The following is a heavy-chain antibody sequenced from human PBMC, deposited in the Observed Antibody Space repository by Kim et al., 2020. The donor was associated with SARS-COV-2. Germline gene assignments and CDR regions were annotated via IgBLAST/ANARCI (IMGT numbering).Heavy chain of an antibody. CDR3: ARTTLPFYDYVWGRHRYLFDY. D-gene: IGHD3-16*02. Sequence: SETLSLTCTVSGDSISRYDWSWIRQPPGKGLEWIGYIYNSGSTNYNPSLESRVTMSVDTSENQFSLNLRSVTAADTAVYYCARTTLPFYDYVWGRHRYLFDYWGQGTFVTVSS. CDR2: IYNSGST. V-gene: IGHV4-59*12. CDR1: GDSISRYD. J-gene: IGHJ4*02.